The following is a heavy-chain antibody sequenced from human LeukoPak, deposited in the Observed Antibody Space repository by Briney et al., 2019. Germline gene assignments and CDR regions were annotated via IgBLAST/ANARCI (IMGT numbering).Heavy chain of an antibody. J-gene: IGHJ6*02. V-gene: IGHV3-23*01. D-gene: IGHD3-10*01. Sequence: GGSLRLSCAASGFIFSNYAMSWVRQAPGKGLEWVSTIDYSGAYTYYADSVKGRFTIPRDNSKNTLYMQMNSLRAEDTAIYYCAKVPYSDYGSGRPPFMDVWGPGTTVAVS. CDR2: IDYSGAYT. CDR3: AKVPYSDYGSGRPPFMDV. CDR1: GFIFSNYA.